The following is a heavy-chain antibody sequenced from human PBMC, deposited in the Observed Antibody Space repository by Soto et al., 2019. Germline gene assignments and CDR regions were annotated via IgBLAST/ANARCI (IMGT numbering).Heavy chain of an antibody. Sequence: QVQLAESGGGVVQPGRSLTITCAASGFTLGTYGMHWVRQAPGKGLEWVAVISNDGGDKYYSDSVMGRFTISRDNSKNTLFLQMNSLRAEDTAVYYCAKGAGLGSWGQGTLVTVSS. CDR2: ISNDGGDK. D-gene: IGHD3-16*01. CDR1: GFTLGTYG. CDR3: AKGAGLGS. V-gene: IGHV3-30*18. J-gene: IGHJ5*02.